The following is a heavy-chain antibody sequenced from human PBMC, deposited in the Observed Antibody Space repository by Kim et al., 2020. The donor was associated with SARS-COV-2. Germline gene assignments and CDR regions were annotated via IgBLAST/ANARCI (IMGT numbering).Heavy chain of an antibody. J-gene: IGHJ4*02. D-gene: IGHD3-10*01. Sequence: YNPSLKSRVTISVDKSKNQFSLKLSSVTAADTAVYYCARDQGSGSCYFDYWGQGTLVTVSS. V-gene: IGHV4-4*02. CDR3: ARDQGSGSCYFDY.